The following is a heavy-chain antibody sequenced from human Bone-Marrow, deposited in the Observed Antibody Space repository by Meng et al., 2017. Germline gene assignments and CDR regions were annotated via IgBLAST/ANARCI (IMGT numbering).Heavy chain of an antibody. CDR1: GGSFSDYY. D-gene: IGHD4-11*01. CDR2: INHSGST. CDR3: ARGPTTMAHDFDY. J-gene: IGHJ4*02. V-gene: IGHV4-34*01. Sequence: QGQQQQWGAGLLKPSETLSLTCVVSGGSFSDYYWSWIRQPPGKGLEWIGEINHSGSTNYNPSLESRATISVDTSQNNLSLKLSSVTAADSAVYYCARGPTTMAHDFDYWGQGTLVTASS.